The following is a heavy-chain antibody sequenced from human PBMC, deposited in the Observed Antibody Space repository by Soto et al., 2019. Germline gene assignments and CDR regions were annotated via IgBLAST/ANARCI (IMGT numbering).Heavy chain of an antibody. J-gene: IGHJ4*02. CDR1: GFTVINTY. CDR3: AKGFNWNRVDS. V-gene: IGHV3-53*01. Sequence: GGSLRLSCEASGFTVINTYISCIRHSPGRGLEWVSIIYGGGRTYYTDSVKGRFTISKDNSRNTVYLQMNSLRAEDTALYYCAKGFNWNRVDSWGQGTLVTVSS. D-gene: IGHD1-20*01. CDR2: IYGGGRT.